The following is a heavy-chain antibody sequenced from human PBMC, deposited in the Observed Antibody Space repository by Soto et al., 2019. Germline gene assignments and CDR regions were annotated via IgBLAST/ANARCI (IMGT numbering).Heavy chain of an antibody. D-gene: IGHD3-10*01. CDR1: GYTFTTYA. CDR3: VRDNGSQVLWA. CDR2: INGGNGQT. Sequence: QVHLVQSGAEGKKPGASVMVSCKASGYTFTTYAIHWVRQAPGQRLEWMGWINGGNGQTKYSQQVQGRLTFTRDSSASTAYMDLRSLSSEDTAVYYCVRDNGSQVLWAWGPGTTVTVS. J-gene: IGHJ6*02. V-gene: IGHV1-3*01.